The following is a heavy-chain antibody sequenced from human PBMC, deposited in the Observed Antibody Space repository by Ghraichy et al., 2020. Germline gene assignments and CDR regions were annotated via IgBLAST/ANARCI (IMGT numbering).Heavy chain of an antibody. CDR3: ARQMDYYDSSAVDY. CDR1: GGSISSSRYY. D-gene: IGHD3-22*01. J-gene: IGHJ4*02. V-gene: IGHV4-39*01. CDR2: IYYSGST. Sequence: SQTLSLTCTVSGGSISSSRYYWGWIRQPPGTGLEWIGGIYYSGSTYYNPSLNTRVTISVDTSNNQFSLKLSSVTAADTAFYYCARQMDYYDSSAVDYWGQGALVNVSS.